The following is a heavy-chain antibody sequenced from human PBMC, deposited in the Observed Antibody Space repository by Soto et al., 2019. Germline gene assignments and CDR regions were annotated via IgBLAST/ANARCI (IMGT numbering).Heavy chain of an antibody. CDR3: ARVGVGTRGGYYYYYGMDV. D-gene: IGHD1-7*01. CDR1: GGSFSGYY. V-gene: IGHV4-34*01. Sequence: ETLSLTCAVYGGSFSGYYWSWIRQPPGKGLEWIGEINHSGSTNYNPSLKSRVTISVDTSKNQFSLKLSSVTAADTAVYYCARVGVGTRGGYYYYYGMDVWGQGTTVTVSS. CDR2: INHSGST. J-gene: IGHJ6*02.